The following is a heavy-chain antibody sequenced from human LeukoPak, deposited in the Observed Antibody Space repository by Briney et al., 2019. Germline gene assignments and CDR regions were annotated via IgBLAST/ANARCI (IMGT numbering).Heavy chain of an antibody. Sequence: TGGSLRLSCVGSGFTFSTYWMTWGRQAPGKGLEWVANIKPDGSDKYFVDSVQGRFTISSDNSQNSLYLQMNSLRAEDTAVDYCAIRYSGYWGQGTLVTVSS. V-gene: IGHV3-7*01. J-gene: IGHJ4*02. CDR1: GFTFSTYW. CDR3: AIRYSGY. CDR2: IKPDGSDK. D-gene: IGHD3-9*01.